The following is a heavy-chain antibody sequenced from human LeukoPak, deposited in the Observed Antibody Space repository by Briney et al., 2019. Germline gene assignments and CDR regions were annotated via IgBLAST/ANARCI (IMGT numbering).Heavy chain of an antibody. CDR1: GFTFDDYA. V-gene: IGHV3-9*01. Sequence: GGSLRLSCAASGFTFDDYAMHWVRQAPGKGLEWVSGISWNSGSIGYADSVKGRFTISRDNAKSSLYLQMNSLRAEDTALYYCAKGPTGDLVTVLDYWGQGTLVTVSS. D-gene: IGHD7-27*01. CDR2: ISWNSGSI. J-gene: IGHJ4*02. CDR3: AKGPTGDLVTVLDY.